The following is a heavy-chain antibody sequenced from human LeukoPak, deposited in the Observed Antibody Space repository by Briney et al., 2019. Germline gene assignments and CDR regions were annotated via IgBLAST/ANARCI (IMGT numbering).Heavy chain of an antibody. Sequence: SVKVSCKASRGTFSSYAISWVRQAPGQWLEGMGSIIPIFGTANYAQKFQGRVTITTAESTSTAYMELSSLRSEDTAVYYCARGPVPQLDFDYWGQGTLVTVSS. V-gene: IGHV1-69*05. D-gene: IGHD1-1*01. CDR1: RGTFSSYA. J-gene: IGHJ4*02. CDR2: IIPIFGTA. CDR3: ARGPVPQLDFDY.